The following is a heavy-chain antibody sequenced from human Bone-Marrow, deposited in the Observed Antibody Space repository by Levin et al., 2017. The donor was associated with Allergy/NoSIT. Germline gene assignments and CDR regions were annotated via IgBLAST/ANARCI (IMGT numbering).Heavy chain of an antibody. CDR3: ATAWELRGLDI. J-gene: IGHJ3*02. Sequence: ASVKVSCKVSGDTLSEVSIQWVRQAPGKGLEWMGTFAAEDGEAVFAQKFQDRLTMTEDTSTDTEYMELRSLTSEDTAVYFCATAWELRGLDIWGQGTMVTVSS. CDR2: FAAEDGEA. D-gene: IGHD1-7*01. V-gene: IGHV1-24*01. CDR1: GDTLSEVS.